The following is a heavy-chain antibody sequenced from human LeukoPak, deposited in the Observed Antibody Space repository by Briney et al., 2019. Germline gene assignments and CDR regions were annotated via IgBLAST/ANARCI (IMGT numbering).Heavy chain of an antibody. CDR2: ISSSGGST. Sequence: GGSLRLSCAASGFTFSSFAMSWVRQAPGKGLEWVSTISSSGGSTYYADSVKGRFTISRDNSKSTLYLQMNSLRDEDTAVYYCARDKDPYSGYDLVGMDVWGQGTTVTVSS. D-gene: IGHD5-12*01. CDR1: GFTFSSFA. J-gene: IGHJ6*02. CDR3: ARDKDPYSGYDLVGMDV. V-gene: IGHV3-23*01.